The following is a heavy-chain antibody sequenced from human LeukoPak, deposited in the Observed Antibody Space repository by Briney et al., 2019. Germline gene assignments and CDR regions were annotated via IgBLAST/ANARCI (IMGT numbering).Heavy chain of an antibody. Sequence: PGGSLRLSCAASGFTFSSYGMHWVRQAPGKGLEWVAFIRYDGSNKYYADSVKGRFTISRDNSKNTLYLQMNSLRAEDTAVYYCAKEAGLGIFRAFDYWGQGTLVTVSS. D-gene: IGHD7-27*01. J-gene: IGHJ4*02. V-gene: IGHV3-30*02. CDR3: AKEAGLGIFRAFDY. CDR1: GFTFSSYG. CDR2: IRYDGSNK.